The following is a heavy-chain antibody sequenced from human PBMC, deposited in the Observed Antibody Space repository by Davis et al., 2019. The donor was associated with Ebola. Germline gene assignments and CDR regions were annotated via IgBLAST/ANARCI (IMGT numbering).Heavy chain of an antibody. J-gene: IGHJ6*02. V-gene: IGHV1-18*01. CDR1: GYSFTTYI. Sequence: ASVKVSCKASGYSFTTYIIPWVRQAPGHGLEWMGWIAVYNGDTKYAHHIQGRVTMRTEISTNTVYLELRGLGSDDTAVYFCARIAAEFDYGMDVWGQGTTVTVSS. D-gene: IGHD6-13*01. CDR2: IAVYNGDT. CDR3: ARIAAEFDYGMDV.